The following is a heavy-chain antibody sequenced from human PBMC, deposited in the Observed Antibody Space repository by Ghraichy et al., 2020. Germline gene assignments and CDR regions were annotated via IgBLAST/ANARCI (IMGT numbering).Heavy chain of an antibody. CDR2: ISGSGGST. D-gene: IGHD1-26*01. V-gene: IGHV3-23*01. CDR3: AKDIWGWSGSYRSSFDY. Sequence: GGSLRLSCAASGFTFSSYAMSWVRQAPGKGLEWVSAISGSGGSTYYADSVKGRFTISRDNSKNTLYLQMNSLRAEDTAVYYCAKDIWGWSGSYRSSFDYWGQGTLVTVSS. J-gene: IGHJ4*02. CDR1: GFTFSSYA.